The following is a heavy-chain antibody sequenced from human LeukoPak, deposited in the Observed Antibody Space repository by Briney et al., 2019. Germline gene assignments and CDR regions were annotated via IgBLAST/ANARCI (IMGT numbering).Heavy chain of an antibody. V-gene: IGHV1-8*01. CDR1: GYTFTSYD. D-gene: IGHD4-17*01. Sequence: GASVKVSCKASGYTFTSYDIIWVRQATGQGLEWMGWMNPNSGNTGYAQKFQGRVTMTRNTSISTAYMELSSLRSEDTAVYYCAREVATRRTTVILDAFDIWGQGTMVTVSS. CDR2: MNPNSGNT. J-gene: IGHJ3*02. CDR3: AREVATRRTTVILDAFDI.